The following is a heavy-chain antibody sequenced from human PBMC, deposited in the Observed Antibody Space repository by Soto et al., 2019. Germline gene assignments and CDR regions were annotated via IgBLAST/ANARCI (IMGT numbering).Heavy chain of an antibody. D-gene: IGHD3-3*01. CDR3: ARAVGYSDASDFYSFAY. V-gene: IGHV5-51*01. CDR1: GYDFTHYW. CDR2: IYPGDSDT. J-gene: IGHJ4*02. Sequence: GESLKISCSGSGYDFTHYWIAWVRQTPGKGLEWMGVIYPGDSDTKYSPSFQGQVTISVDRSIDTAYLQRSSLKASDTAVYYCARAVGYSDASDFYSFAYWGQGTPVTVSS.